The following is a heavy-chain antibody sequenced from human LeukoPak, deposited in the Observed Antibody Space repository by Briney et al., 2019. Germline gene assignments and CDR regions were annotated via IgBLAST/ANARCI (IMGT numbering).Heavy chain of an antibody. D-gene: IGHD1-26*01. CDR2: ISSSGSTI. V-gene: IGHV3-48*03. CDR3: ARILVGATSPEGLDY. Sequence: GGSLRLSCAASGFTFSSYEMKWVRQAPGKGLEWVSYISSSGSTIYYADSVKGRFTISRDNAKNSLYLQMNSLRAEDTAVYYCARILVGATSPEGLDYWGQGTLVTVSS. J-gene: IGHJ4*02. CDR1: GFTFSSYE.